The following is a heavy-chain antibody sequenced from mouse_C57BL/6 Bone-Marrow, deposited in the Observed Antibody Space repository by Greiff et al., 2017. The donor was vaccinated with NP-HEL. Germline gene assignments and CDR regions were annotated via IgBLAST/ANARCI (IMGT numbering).Heavy chain of an antibody. J-gene: IGHJ3*01. CDR2: IWTGGGT. Sequence: VKLMESGPGLVAPSQSLSITCTVSGFSLTSYAISWVRQPPGKGLEWLGVIWTGGGTNYNSALKARLSISKENYKSKVLLQMNSLQTDDTARNSCSKPNYYDISRFAYGGRGHLVTVSA. CDR3: SKPNYYDISRFAY. D-gene: IGHD1-1*01. V-gene: IGHV2-9-1*01. CDR1: GFSLTSYA.